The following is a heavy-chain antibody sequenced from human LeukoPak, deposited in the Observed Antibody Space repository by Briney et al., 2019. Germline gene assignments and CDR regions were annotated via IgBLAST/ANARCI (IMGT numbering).Heavy chain of an antibody. CDR3: ARDNTYYDFWSGSRDAFDI. CDR2: ISSSSSYI. D-gene: IGHD3-3*01. CDR1: GFTFSSYS. V-gene: IGHV3-21*01. J-gene: IGHJ3*02. Sequence: GGSLRLSCAASGFTFSSYSMNWVRQAPGKGLEWVSSISSSSSYIYYADSVKGRFTISRDNAKNSLYLQMNSLRAEDTAVYYCARDNTYYDFWSGSRDAFDIWGQGTMVTVSS.